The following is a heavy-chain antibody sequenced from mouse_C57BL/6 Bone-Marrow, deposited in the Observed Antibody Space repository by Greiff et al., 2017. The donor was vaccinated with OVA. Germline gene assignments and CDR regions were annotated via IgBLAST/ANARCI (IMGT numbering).Heavy chain of an antibody. CDR2: IWWDDAK. J-gene: IGHJ4*01. D-gene: IGHD2-5*01. CDR3: ARLADYSNYYAMDY. CDR1: GFSLSTFGMG. V-gene: IGHV8-8*01. Sequence: QVTLKESGPGILQPSQTLSLTCSFSGFSLSTFGMGVGWIRQPSGKGLEWLAHIWWDDAKYYNPALKSRLTISKDTSKNQVFLKIANVDTADTATDYCARLADYSNYYAMDYWGQGTSVTVSS.